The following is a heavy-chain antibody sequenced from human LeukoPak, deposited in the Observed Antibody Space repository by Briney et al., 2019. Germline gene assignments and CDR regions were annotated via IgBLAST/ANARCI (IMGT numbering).Heavy chain of an antibody. CDR2: IYHGGST. CDR1: GYSISSGHY. CDR3: ARVPSLSYYYYYYYMDV. J-gene: IGHJ6*03. V-gene: IGHV4-38-2*01. D-gene: IGHD2/OR15-2a*01. Sequence: SETLSLTCAVSGYSISSGHYWGWTRQPPGKGLEWIGNIYHGGSTYYNPSLKSRVTISIDTSKNQFSLRLSSVTAADTAVYYCARVPSLSYYYYYYYMDVWGKGTTVTVSS.